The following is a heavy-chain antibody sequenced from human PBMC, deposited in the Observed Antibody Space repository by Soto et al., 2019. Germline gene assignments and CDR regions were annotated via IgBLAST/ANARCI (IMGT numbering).Heavy chain of an antibody. CDR1: GFTFSSYG. CDR2: IWYDGSNK. J-gene: IGHJ4*02. Sequence: QVQLVESGGGVVQPGRSLRLSCAASGFTFSSYGMHWVRQAPGKGLEWVAVIWYDGSNKYYADSVKGRFTISRDNSKNTRYLQMNSLRAEDTAVYYCARDRADDSSGAKYYFDYWGQGTLVTVSS. CDR3: ARDRADDSSGAKYYFDY. V-gene: IGHV3-33*01. D-gene: IGHD3-22*01.